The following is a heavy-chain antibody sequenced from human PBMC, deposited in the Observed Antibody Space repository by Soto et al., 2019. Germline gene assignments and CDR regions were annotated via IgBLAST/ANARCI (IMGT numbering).Heavy chain of an antibody. CDR3: AREGSYSAYNFAHGIQLWSFDF. CDR2: IFSSGST. J-gene: IGHJ4*02. D-gene: IGHD5-12*01. V-gene: IGHV4-4*07. CDR1: GGSINTFY. Sequence: SETLSLTCTVSGGSINTFYWSWVRQPAGKGLEWIGRIFSSGSTSFNLSLESRVAMSVDTSKNHFSLNLSSVTAADMAVYYCAREGSYSAYNFAHGIQLWSFDFWGQGALVTVS.